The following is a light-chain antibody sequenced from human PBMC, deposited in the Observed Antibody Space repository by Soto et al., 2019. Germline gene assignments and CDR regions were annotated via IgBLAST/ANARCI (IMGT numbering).Light chain of an antibody. J-gene: IGKJ1*01. CDR1: QSVSSS. Sequence: EIVLTQSPATLSLSPGERATLSCRASQSVSSSLAWYQQKPGQAPRLLLYDASNRATGIPARFSGSGSGTDFTPTISSLEPEDVAAYYCQQRSNWPPWTFGQGTKVVVK. CDR3: QQRSNWPPWT. V-gene: IGKV3-11*01. CDR2: DAS.